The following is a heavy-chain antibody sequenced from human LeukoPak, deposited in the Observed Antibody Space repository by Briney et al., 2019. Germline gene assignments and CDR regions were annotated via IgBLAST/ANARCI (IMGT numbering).Heavy chain of an antibody. D-gene: IGHD3-22*01. V-gene: IGHV6-1*01. Sequence: SQTLSLTCVISGDSVSNNNTAWNWIRQSPSRGLEWLGRTYYRSKWNNDYAVSVKSRIMINPDTSKNQFSLQLRSATPEDTAVYYCARFDSRRKNFDYWGQGTLLTVSS. J-gene: IGHJ4*02. CDR3: ARFDSRRKNFDY. CDR1: GDSVSNNNTA. CDR2: TYYRSKWNN.